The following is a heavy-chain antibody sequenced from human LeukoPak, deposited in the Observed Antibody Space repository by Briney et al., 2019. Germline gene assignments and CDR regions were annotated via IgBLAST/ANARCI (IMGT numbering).Heavy chain of an antibody. CDR1: GFTVSSYY. CDR2: MYSGGST. CDR3: ARSYSNHLFGMDV. D-gene: IGHD4-11*01. J-gene: IGHJ6*02. Sequence: GGSLRLSCAASGFTVSSYYMTWVRQAPGKGLEWVSVMYSGGSTYYAGSVKGRVAISRDNSQNTVFLQMNSVRVEDTAVYYCARSYSNHLFGMDVWGQGTAVTVSS. V-gene: IGHV3-66*01.